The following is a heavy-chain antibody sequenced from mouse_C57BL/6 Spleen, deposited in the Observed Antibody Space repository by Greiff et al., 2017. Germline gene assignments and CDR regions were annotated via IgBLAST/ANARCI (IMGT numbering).Heavy chain of an antibody. CDR3: ARSGGSYFGD. CDR1: GYTFTSYW. Sequence: QVQLQQPGAELVKPGASVKMSCKASGYTFTSYWITWVKQRPGQGLEWIGDIYPGSGSTNKNEKFKSKATLTVATSSSTAYMQLSSLESEDSAVYYCARSGGSYFGDWGKGTTLTVSS. CDR2: IYPGSGST. J-gene: IGHJ2*01. V-gene: IGHV1-55*01. D-gene: IGHD3-1*01.